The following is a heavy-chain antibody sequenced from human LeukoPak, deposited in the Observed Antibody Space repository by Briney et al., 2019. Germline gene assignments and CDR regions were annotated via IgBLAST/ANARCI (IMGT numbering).Heavy chain of an antibody. V-gene: IGHV4-61*02. J-gene: IGHJ5*02. D-gene: IGHD3-22*01. Sequence: PSQTLSLTCTVSGGSISSGNYYWSWIRQPAGKGLEWIGRIYSSGSTNYNPSLKSRVTISVDTSKNQFSLKLSSVTAADTAVYYCASIYYYDSAPFNPWGQGTLVTVSS. CDR1: GGSISSGNYY. CDR2: IYSSGST. CDR3: ASIYYYDSAPFNP.